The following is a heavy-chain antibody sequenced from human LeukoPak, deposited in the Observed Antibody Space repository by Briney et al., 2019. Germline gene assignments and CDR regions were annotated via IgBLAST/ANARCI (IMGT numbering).Heavy chain of an antibody. CDR1: GFTFSSYA. Sequence: GGSLRLSCAASGFTFSSYAMSWVRQAPGKGLEWVSDISVSGASTSNADPVKGRFTISRDNPRNTLYLQMNSLRAEDTALYYCAIMHPYYDGNGYWVQWGQGTLVTVSS. V-gene: IGHV3-23*01. CDR2: ISVSGAST. CDR3: AIMHPYYDGNGYWVQ. D-gene: IGHD3-22*01. J-gene: IGHJ4*02.